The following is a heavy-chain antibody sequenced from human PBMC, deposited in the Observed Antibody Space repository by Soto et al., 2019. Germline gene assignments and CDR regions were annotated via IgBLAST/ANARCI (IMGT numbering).Heavy chain of an antibody. J-gene: IGHJ4*02. CDR1: GFTFSSYS. Sequence: GGSLRLSCAASGFTFSSYSMNWVRQAPGKGLEWVSSISSSSSYIYYADSVKGRFTISRDNAKNSLYLQMNSLRAEDTAVYYCARSDYDFWSGYYNFDYWGQGTLVTVSS. D-gene: IGHD3-3*01. V-gene: IGHV3-21*01. CDR2: ISSSSSYI. CDR3: ARSDYDFWSGYYNFDY.